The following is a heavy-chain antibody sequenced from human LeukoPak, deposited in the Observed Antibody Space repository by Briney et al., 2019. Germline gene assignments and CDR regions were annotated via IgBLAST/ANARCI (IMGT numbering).Heavy chain of an antibody. J-gene: IGHJ4*02. CDR3: ARLPGRFDSSKWYGYY. V-gene: IGHV3-30*03. CDR2: ISYDGSNK. Sequence: GGSLRLSCAASGFTFSSYGMHWVRQAPGKGLEWVAVISYDGSNKYYADSVKGRFTISRDNSKNTLYLQMNSLRAEDTAVYYCARLPGRFDSSKWYGYYWGQGTLVTVSS. CDR1: GFTFSSYG. D-gene: IGHD6-13*01.